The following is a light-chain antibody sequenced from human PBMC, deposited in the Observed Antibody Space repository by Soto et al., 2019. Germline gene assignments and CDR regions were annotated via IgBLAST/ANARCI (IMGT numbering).Light chain of an antibody. J-gene: IGKJ4*01. Sequence: EIVLTQSPGILSLSPGERATLACRASQSISSDHLAWYQQRPGQSPRLLIYGASSRTTGVPDRFSGSGSGTDFTLTISRLEPEDFAVYYCQQYATSPFTFGGGTKVEV. CDR2: GAS. V-gene: IGKV3-20*01. CDR1: QSISSDH. CDR3: QQYATSPFT.